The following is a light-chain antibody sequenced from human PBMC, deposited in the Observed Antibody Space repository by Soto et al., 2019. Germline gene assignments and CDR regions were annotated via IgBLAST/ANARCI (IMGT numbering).Light chain of an antibody. CDR1: QSVSSN. V-gene: IGKV3-15*01. CDR3: QQYHQWPPVT. J-gene: IGKJ5*01. CDR2: GAS. Sequence: DMVMTQSPATLSVSTGERATLSCRARQSVSSNLAWYQQKPGQAPRLLIYGASTRATGIPARFSGSGSGTEFTLTISSLQSEDSAVYYCQQYHQWPPVTFGQGTRLEIK.